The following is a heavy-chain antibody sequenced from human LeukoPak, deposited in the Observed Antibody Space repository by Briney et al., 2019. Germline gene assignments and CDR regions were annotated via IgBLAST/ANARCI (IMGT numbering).Heavy chain of an antibody. CDR1: GGSISSYF. CDR2: IYYSGST. V-gene: IGHV4-59*12. D-gene: IGHD3-10*01. J-gene: IGHJ5*02. CDR3: ARDSGTTGEVKFDP. Sequence: SETLSLTCTVSGGSISSYFWSWIRQPPGKGLQWIGYIYYSGSTIYNPSLKSRVTMSVDTSKNQFSLKLSSVTAADTALYYCARDSGTTGEVKFDPWGQGTLVTVSS.